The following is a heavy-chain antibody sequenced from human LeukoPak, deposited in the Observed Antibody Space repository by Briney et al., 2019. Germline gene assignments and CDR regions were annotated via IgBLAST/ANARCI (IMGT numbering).Heavy chain of an antibody. Sequence: SETLSLTCTVSGGSISTSTSYWGWIRQPPGKGLEWIGSIYYSEYTYYSPSLKSRVTMSVDTSKNQFSLKLSSVTAADTAVYYCARGGIGYSYGYDVELDYWGQGTLVTVSS. J-gene: IGHJ4*02. V-gene: IGHV4-39*07. CDR3: ARGGIGYSYGYDVELDY. D-gene: IGHD5-18*01. CDR2: IYYSEYT. CDR1: GGSISTSTSY.